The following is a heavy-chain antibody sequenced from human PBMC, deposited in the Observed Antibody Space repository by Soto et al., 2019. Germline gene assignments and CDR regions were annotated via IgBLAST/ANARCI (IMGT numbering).Heavy chain of an antibody. CDR3: AKRSGYDSSGYPQLGFDY. V-gene: IGHV3-23*01. D-gene: IGHD3-22*01. Sequence: GGSLRLSCAASGFTFSSYAMSWVRQAPGKGLEWVSAISGSGGSTYYADSVKGRFTISRDNSKNTLYLQMNSLRAEDTAVYYCAKRSGYDSSGYPQLGFDYWGQGTLVTVSS. CDR2: ISGSGGST. CDR1: GFTFSSYA. J-gene: IGHJ4*02.